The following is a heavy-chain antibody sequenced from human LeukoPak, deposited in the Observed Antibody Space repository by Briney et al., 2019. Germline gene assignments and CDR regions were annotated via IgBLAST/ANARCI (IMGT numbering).Heavy chain of an antibody. V-gene: IGHV4-34*01. D-gene: IGHD1-26*01. CDR1: GGSFTGYY. CDR2: INHRAST. Sequence: SETLSLTCALYGGSFTGYYWSWIRHPPGHGLEWIGEINHRASTNYNPPLKSRVTISVDRSKNHFSLKLSSVTAADTAVYYCASWVGDSDAGARQTAAYGYWGQGTLVTVSS. J-gene: IGHJ4*02. CDR3: ASWVGDSDAGARQTAAYGY.